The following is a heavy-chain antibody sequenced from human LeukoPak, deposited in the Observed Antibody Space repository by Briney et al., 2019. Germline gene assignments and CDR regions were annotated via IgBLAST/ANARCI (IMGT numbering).Heavy chain of an antibody. Sequence: SETLSLTCAVSGDSIGRGSYYWGWIRQPAGKGLEWIGRIYTSGSTNYNPSLKSRVTMSVDTSKNQFSLKLSSVTAADTAVYYCARDFRGLYSSLNYYYYMDVWGKGTTVTVSS. CDR2: IYTSGST. CDR3: ARDFRGLYSSLNYYYYMDV. D-gene: IGHD6-6*01. J-gene: IGHJ6*03. V-gene: IGHV4-61*02. CDR1: GDSIGRGSYY.